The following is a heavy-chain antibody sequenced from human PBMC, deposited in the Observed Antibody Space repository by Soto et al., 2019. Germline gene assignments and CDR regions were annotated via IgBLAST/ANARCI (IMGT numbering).Heavy chain of an antibody. CDR2: IYYSGST. CDR1: GGSISSGDYY. CDR3: ARGLPDPYYYDSSGYSN. V-gene: IGHV4-30-4*01. D-gene: IGHD3-22*01. J-gene: IGHJ4*02. Sequence: SETLSLTCTVSGGSISSGDYYWSWIRQPPGKGLEWIGYIYYSGSTYYNPSLKSRVTISVDTSKNQFSLKLSSVTAADTAVYYCARGLPDPYYYDSSGYSNWGQGTLVT.